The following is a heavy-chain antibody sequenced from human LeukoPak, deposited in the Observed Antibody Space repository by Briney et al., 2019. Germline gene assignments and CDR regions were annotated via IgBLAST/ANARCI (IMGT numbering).Heavy chain of an antibody. CDR3: AKDDYYDTSGYRD. CDR1: GFTFSSYE. J-gene: IGHJ4*02. D-gene: IGHD3-22*01. Sequence: GGSLRLSCAASGFTFSSYEMNWVRQAPGKGLEGVAVISYDVGKKYYADSVKGRFTISRDNSKNTLYLQMNSLRAEDTAVYYCAKDDYYDTSGYRDWGQGTLVTVSS. V-gene: IGHV3-30*18. CDR2: ISYDVGKK.